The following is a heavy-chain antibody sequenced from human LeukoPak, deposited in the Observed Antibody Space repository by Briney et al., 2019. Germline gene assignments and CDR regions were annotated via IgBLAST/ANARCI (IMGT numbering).Heavy chain of an antibody. D-gene: IGHD3-10*01. CDR1: GFTFSSYA. CDR2: ISSDADNK. J-gene: IGHJ5*02. CDR3: ARVGYYYGSGSYPDH. V-gene: IGHV3-30-3*01. Sequence: GGSLGLSCAASGFTFSSYAMYWVRQAPGKGLEWVAVISSDADNKYYADSVKGRFTISRDNSKNTLYLQMNSLRTEDTAVYYCARVGYYYGSGSYPDHWGQGTLVAVSS.